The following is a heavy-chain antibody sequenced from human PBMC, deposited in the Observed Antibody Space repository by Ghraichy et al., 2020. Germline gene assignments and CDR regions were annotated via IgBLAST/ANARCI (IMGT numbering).Heavy chain of an antibody. V-gene: IGHV4-30-4*01. D-gene: IGHD2-8*01. J-gene: IGHJ2*01. CDR1: GGSISSGDYY. CDR2: IYYSGST. Sequence: SQTLSLTCTVSGGSISSGDYYWSWIRQPPGKGLEWIGYIYYSGSTYYNPSLKSRVTISVDTSKNQFSLKLSSVTAADTAVYYCARGRMEGHPHDWYFDLWGRGTLVTVSS. CDR3: ARGRMEGHPHDWYFDL.